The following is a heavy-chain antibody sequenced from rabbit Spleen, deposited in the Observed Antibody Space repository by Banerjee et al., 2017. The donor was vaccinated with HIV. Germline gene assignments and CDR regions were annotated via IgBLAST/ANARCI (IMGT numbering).Heavy chain of an antibody. CDR3: ARDLVAVIGWNFNL. J-gene: IGHJ4*01. V-gene: IGHV1S45*01. CDR1: GFSFSNKAV. CDR2: IGAGVSYTT. D-gene: IGHD1-1*01. Sequence: QEQLVESGGGLVKPGASLTLTCKASGFSFSNKAVMCWVRQAPGKGLEWIACIGAGVSYTTYYATWAKGRFTISKTSSTTVTLQMTSLTAADTATYFCARDLVAVIGWNFNLWGPGTLVTVS.